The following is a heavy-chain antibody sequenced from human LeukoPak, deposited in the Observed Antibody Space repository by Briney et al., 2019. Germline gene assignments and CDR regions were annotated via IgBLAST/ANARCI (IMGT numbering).Heavy chain of an antibody. CDR1: GFTFSSYE. V-gene: IGHV3-48*03. CDR3: LCGLVMHIDY. Sequence: GGSLRLSCAASGFTFSSYEMNWVRQAPGKGLEWVSYISSSGSTIYYADSVKGRFTISRDNAKNSLYLQMNSLRAEDTAVYYCLCGLVMHIDYWGQGTLVTVSS. J-gene: IGHJ4*02. D-gene: IGHD3/OR15-3a*01. CDR2: ISSSGSTI.